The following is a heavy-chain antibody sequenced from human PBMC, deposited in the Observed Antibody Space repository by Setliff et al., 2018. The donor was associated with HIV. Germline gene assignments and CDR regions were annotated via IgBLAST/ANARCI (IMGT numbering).Heavy chain of an antibody. CDR3: AREGRQDSRSTYLGAFDI. CDR1: GFTFSSYT. CDR2: ISSSSYYI. D-gene: IGHD3-22*01. V-gene: IGHV3-21*01. J-gene: IGHJ3*02. Sequence: PGGSLRLSCAASGFTFSSYTMNWVRQAPGKGLEWVSSISSSSYYIYYADSVKGRFTISRDNAKNSLFLQMNSPRAEDTAVYYCAREGRQDSRSTYLGAFDIWGQGTMVTVSS.